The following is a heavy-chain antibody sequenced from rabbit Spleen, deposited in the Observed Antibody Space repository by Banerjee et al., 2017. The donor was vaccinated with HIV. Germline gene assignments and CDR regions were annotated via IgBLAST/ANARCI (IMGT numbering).Heavy chain of an antibody. Sequence: QSLEESGGDLVKPGASLTLTCTASGFSFSASDYICWVRQAPGKGLEWIACIDAVKSGSYYYTNWAKGRFTISKTSSTTVALQVTSLTAADTATYFCARDTGSSFSSYGMDLWGQGTLVTVS. CDR2: IDAVKSGSY. V-gene: IGHV1S40*01. J-gene: IGHJ6*01. CDR1: GFSFSASDY. CDR3: ARDTGSSFSSYGMDL. D-gene: IGHD8-1*01.